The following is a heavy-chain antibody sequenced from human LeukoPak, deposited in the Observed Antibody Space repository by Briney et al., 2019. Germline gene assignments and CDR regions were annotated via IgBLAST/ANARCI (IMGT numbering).Heavy chain of an antibody. D-gene: IGHD5-12*01. CDR3: ARGGSGYDQYNWFDP. CDR1: GGTFSSYA. V-gene: IGHV1-46*01. CDR2: INPSGGST. Sequence: ASVKVSCKASGGTFSSYAISWVRQAPGQGLEWMGIINPSGGSTSYAQKFQGRVTMTRDMSTSTVYMELSSLRSEDTAVYYCARGGSGYDQYNWFDPWGQGTLVTVSS. J-gene: IGHJ5*02.